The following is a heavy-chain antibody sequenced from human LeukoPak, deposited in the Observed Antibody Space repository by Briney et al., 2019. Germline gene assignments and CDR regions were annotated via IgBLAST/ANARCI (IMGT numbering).Heavy chain of an antibody. CDR3: ARETPGGEWLLFDY. Sequence: PGGSLRLSCAASGFTFSTYSMNWVRQAPGKGLGWVSSISSGSSYIYYADSVKGRLTISRDNAKNSLYLQMNSLRAEDTAVYYCARETPGGEWLLFDYWGQGTLVTVSS. V-gene: IGHV3-21*01. CDR2: ISSGSSYI. D-gene: IGHD3-3*01. J-gene: IGHJ4*02. CDR1: GFTFSTYS.